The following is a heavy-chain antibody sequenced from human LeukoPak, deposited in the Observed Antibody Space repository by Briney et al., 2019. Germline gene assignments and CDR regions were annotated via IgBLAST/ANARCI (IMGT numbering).Heavy chain of an antibody. CDR2: IYYSGSP. CDR1: GGSISNNNYY. J-gene: IGHJ4*02. CDR3: ATWRTAKTGFDY. V-gene: IGHV4-39*01. D-gene: IGHD1-1*01. Sequence: SETLSLTCTVSGGSISNNNYYWAWIREPPGKGLECIGSIYYSGSPYYNPSLKSRVTISVDTSKNQFSLRLSSVTAADTAVYYCATWRTAKTGFDYWGQGTLVTVSS.